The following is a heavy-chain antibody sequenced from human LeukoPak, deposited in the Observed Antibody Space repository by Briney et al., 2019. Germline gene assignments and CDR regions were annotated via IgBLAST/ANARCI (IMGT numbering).Heavy chain of an antibody. J-gene: IGHJ4*02. CDR2: IHHSGRS. CDR3: ARGGNRFGGFYFDY. D-gene: IGHD3-10*01. Sequence: SQTLSLTCTVSADSLSSGGHYWAWMRQFPGKGLESIGFIHHSGRSRHNPSLKDRVAISVDTSRKQFALKLSSVTAADTAMYYCARGGNRFGGFYFDYWGQGIQVIVSS. CDR1: ADSLSSGGHY. V-gene: IGHV4-31*03.